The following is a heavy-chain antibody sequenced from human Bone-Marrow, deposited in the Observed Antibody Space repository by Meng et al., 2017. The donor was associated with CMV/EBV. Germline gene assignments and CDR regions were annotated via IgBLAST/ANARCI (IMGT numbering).Heavy chain of an antibody. V-gene: IGHV3-23*01. J-gene: IGHJ4*02. Sequence: GESLKISCAASGFTFSTYAMSWVRQAPGKGLEWVSSISGSGDSTYYADSVKGRFTISRDNSKTTLYLHMNSLSAEDTAVYYCATSDDFWSGADCWGQGTLVTVSS. CDR3: ATSDDFWSGADC. CDR2: ISGSGDST. D-gene: IGHD3-3*01. CDR1: GFTFSTYA.